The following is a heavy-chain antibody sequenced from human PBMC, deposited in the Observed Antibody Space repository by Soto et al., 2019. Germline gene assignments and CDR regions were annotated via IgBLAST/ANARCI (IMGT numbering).Heavy chain of an antibody. J-gene: IGHJ4*02. CDR3: ARESPLYGGSTGHFDY. Sequence: QVQLVQSGAEVRKPGSSVKVSCKAFGGTFSRYAFSWVRQAPGQGLEWMGRIIPISGTSNYAQKFHGRVTITADKSTTTAYMEVSGLSSDDTAVYYCARESPLYGGSTGHFDYWGQGTPVTVSS. V-gene: IGHV1-69*06. D-gene: IGHD3-10*01. CDR2: IIPISGTS. CDR1: GGTFSRYA.